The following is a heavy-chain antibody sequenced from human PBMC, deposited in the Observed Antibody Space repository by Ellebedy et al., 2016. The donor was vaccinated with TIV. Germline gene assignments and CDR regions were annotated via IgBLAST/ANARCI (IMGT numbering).Heavy chain of an antibody. D-gene: IGHD4-17*01. CDR1: GYTFSTQG. CDR3: AREVYGDSLNWFDP. J-gene: IGHJ5*02. V-gene: IGHV1-18*01. CDR2: VSPYHGYA. Sequence: ASVKVSCKASGYTFSTQGISWVRQAPGQGLEWMGWVSPYHGYAGYAQRFRDRVTMTADTSTRAAYMELNSLRSDDTAVYYCAREVYGDSLNWFDPWGQGNLVTVSS.